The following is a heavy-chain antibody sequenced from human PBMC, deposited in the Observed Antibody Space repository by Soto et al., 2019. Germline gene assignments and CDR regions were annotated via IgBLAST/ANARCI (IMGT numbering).Heavy chain of an antibody. CDR3: ARGSAGQQLVYHYYYGMDV. V-gene: IGHV6-1*01. J-gene: IGHJ6*02. CDR2: TYYRSKWYN. CDR1: GDSVSSNSAA. D-gene: IGHD6-13*01. Sequence: SQTLSLTCAISGDSVSSNSAAWNWIRQSPSRGLEWLGRTYYRSKWYNDYAVSVKSRITINPDTSKNQFSLQLNSVTPEDTAVYYCARGSAGQQLVYHYYYGMDVWGQGTTVTVSS.